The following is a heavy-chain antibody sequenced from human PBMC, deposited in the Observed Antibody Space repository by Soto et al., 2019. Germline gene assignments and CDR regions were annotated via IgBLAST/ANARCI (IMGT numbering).Heavy chain of an antibody. V-gene: IGHV3-23*01. Sequence: GWSLRLSCAACGFTFSSSVMNWVRQSPGKGLEWVSTVSPGGDVSHYTDSVKGRFTISSDNSRRTLHLQMDSLRAEDAAVYFCVRRAITATTNWGAFDVWGQGIVVTVS. D-gene: IGHD1-20*01. CDR1: GFTFSSSV. J-gene: IGHJ3*01. CDR2: VSPGGDVS. CDR3: VRRAITATTNWGAFDV.